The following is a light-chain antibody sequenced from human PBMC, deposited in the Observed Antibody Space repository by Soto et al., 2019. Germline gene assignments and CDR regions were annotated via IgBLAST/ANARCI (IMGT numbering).Light chain of an antibody. CDR3: SSYTSISPYV. CDR2: EVT. Sequence: QSALTQPASVSGSPGQSITISCTGTSSDVGGYNYVSWYQQHPGKAPKLMIYEVTDRPSGMSSRFSGSKSGNTASLPISGLQAEDEAVYYCSSYTSISPYVFGTGTKLTVL. J-gene: IGLJ1*01. V-gene: IGLV2-14*01. CDR1: SSDVGGYNY.